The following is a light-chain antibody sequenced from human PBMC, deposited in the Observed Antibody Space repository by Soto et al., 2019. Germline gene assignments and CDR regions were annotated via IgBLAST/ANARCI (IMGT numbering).Light chain of an antibody. Sequence: EIVLTQTPGTLSLSPGERATRYCRASQSVDSGYLAWYQQKPGQAPSLLIYGASSRVTGIPDRFSGSGAGTEITLTISRLEPEDFAMSYGQQYCSSSFGQGTRLEIK. CDR1: QSVDSGY. J-gene: IGKJ5*01. V-gene: IGKV3-20*01. CDR2: GAS. CDR3: QQYCSSS.